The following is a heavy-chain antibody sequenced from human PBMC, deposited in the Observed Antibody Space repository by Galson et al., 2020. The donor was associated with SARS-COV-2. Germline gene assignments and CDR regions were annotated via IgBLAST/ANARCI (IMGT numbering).Heavy chain of an antibody. CDR3: ARVAALDYDIWTGYSFDY. V-gene: IGHV3-11*05. CDR2: ISSSSSYT. D-gene: IGHD3-9*01. Sequence: GGSLRLSCAASGFTFSDYYMSWIRQAPGKGLEWVSYISSSSSYTNYADSVKGRFTISRDNAKNSLYLQMNSLRAEDTAVYYCARVAALDYDIWTGYSFDYWGQGTLVTVSS. CDR1: GFTFSDYY. J-gene: IGHJ4*02.